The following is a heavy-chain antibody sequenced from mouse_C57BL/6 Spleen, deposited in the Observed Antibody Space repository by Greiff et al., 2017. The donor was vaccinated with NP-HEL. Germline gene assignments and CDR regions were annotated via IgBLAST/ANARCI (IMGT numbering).Heavy chain of an antibody. CDR2: ISSGGDYI. CDR1: GFTFSSYA. D-gene: IGHD1-1*01. Sequence: DVQLVESGEGLVKPGGSLKLSCAASGFTFSSYAMSWVRQTPEKRLEWVAYISSGGDYIYYADTVKGRFTISRDNARNTLYLQMSSLKSEDTAMYYCTREQGYYGRFDYWGQGTTLTVSS. J-gene: IGHJ2*01. V-gene: IGHV5-9-1*02. CDR3: TREQGYYGRFDY.